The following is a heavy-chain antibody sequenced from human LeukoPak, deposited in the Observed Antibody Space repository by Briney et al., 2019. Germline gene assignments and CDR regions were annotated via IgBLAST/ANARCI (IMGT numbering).Heavy chain of an antibody. D-gene: IGHD6-19*01. CDR2: ISGSGGST. J-gene: IGHJ5*02. CDR3: AKIPYSSGWVQNWFDP. CDR1: GFTFGTYA. V-gene: IGHV3-23*01. Sequence: PGGSLRLSCAASGFTFGTYAMSWVRQAPGKGPEWISAISGSGGSTYYADSVKGRFTISRDNSKNTLYLQMNSLRAEDTAVYYCAKIPYSSGWVQNWFDPWGQGTLVTVSS.